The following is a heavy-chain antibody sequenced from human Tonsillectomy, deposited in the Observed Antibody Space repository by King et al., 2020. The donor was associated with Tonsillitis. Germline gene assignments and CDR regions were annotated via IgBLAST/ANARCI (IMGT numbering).Heavy chain of an antibody. Sequence: VQLQESGPGLVKPSQTLSLTCTVSGGSISSGDYYWSWIRQPPGKGLEWIGYIYYSGSTYYNPSLKSRVTISVDTSKNQFSLKLSSVTAADTAVHYCARLGYCSGGSCYGAGVLDHWGQGTLVTVSS. V-gene: IGHV4-30-4*01. CDR1: GGSISSGDYY. CDR3: ARLGYCSGGSCYGAGVLDH. J-gene: IGHJ4*02. D-gene: IGHD2-15*01. CDR2: IYYSGST.